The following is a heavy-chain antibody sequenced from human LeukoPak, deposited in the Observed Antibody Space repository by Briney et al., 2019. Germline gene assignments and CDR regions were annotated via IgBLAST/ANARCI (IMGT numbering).Heavy chain of an antibody. CDR2: ISTTTYT. J-gene: IGHJ6*02. Sequence: PGGSLRLSCAASGFSFSDSYMSWIRQAPGKGLEWVSYISTTTYTIYADSVKGRFTISRDNAKNSVYLQMNSLTAADTAVYYCAKRFRYNGAWTYGMGVWGQGTAVTVSS. D-gene: IGHD5-12*01. CDR1: GFSFSDSY. CDR3: AKRFRYNGAWTYGMGV. V-gene: IGHV3-11*03.